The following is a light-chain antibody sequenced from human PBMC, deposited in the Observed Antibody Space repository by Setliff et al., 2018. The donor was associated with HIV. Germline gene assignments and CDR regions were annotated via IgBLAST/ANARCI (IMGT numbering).Light chain of an antibody. J-gene: IGLJ1*01. CDR1: SSNIGAGYD. CDR3: QSYDSSLSVSV. Sequence: VPTQPPSLSGAPGQSVTIPRTGSSSNIGAGYDVHWYQQPPGTAPKPLIYGNTHRPSGVPDRFSGYKSDTTAFLAITGLQAEDAADYYCQSYDSSLSVSVFGTGTKVTVL. CDR2: GNT. V-gene: IGLV1-40*01.